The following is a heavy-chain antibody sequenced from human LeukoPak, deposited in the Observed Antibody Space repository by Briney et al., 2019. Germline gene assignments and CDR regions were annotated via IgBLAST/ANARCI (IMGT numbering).Heavy chain of an antibody. Sequence: GASVKVSCKASGGTFSSYGISWVRQAPGQGLECMGRIIPILGIATYAQKFRGRVTITADRSTSTAYMELSSLSSEDTAVYYCARDQGVTDPPPYGLDVWGQGTTVTVSS. D-gene: IGHD4-23*01. CDR2: IIPILGIA. V-gene: IGHV1-69*04. CDR3: ARDQGVTDPPPYGLDV. CDR1: GGTFSSYG. J-gene: IGHJ6*02.